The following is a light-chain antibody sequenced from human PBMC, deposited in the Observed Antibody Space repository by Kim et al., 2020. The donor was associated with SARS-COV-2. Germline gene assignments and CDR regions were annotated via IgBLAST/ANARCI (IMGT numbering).Light chain of an antibody. CDR3: QQRINWPWT. CDR1: QSVSSY. J-gene: IGKJ1*01. Sequence: LSPGERATLSCRASQSVSSYLAWYQQKPGQAPRLLIYDASNRATGIPARFSGSGSGTDFTLTISSLEPEDFAVYYCQQRINWPWTFGQGTKVDIK. CDR2: DAS. V-gene: IGKV3-11*01.